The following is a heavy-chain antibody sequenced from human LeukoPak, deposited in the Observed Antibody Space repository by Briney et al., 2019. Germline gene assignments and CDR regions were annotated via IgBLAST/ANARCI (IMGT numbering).Heavy chain of an antibody. CDR3: ARVQENGYSSGPADY. CDR1: GGSISSSSYY. J-gene: IGHJ4*02. CDR2: IYYSGST. D-gene: IGHD6-19*01. Sequence: SETLSLTCTVSGGSISSSSYYWGWIRQPPGKGLEWIGSIYYSGSTYYNPSLKSRVTMSIDKSKNQFSLNLSSVTAADTAVYYCARVQENGYSSGPADYWGQGTLVTVSS. V-gene: IGHV4-39*07.